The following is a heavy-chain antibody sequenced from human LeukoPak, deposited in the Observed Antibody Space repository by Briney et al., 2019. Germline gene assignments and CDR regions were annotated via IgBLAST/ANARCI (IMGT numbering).Heavy chain of an antibody. D-gene: IGHD2-15*01. J-gene: IGHJ4*02. CDR1: GFTFSSYA. Sequence: GGSLRLSCAASGFTFSSYAMHWVRQAPGKGLEWVAVISYDGSNKYYADSVKGRFTTSRDNSENTLYLQMNSLRVEDTAVYYCAGTVVALDYWGQGTLVTVSS. V-gene: IGHV3-30-3*01. CDR2: ISYDGSNK. CDR3: AGTVVALDY.